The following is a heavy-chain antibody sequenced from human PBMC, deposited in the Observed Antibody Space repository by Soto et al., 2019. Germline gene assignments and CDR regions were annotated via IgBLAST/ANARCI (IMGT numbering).Heavy chain of an antibody. D-gene: IGHD4-17*01. Sequence: KTSETLSLTCTVSGDSIRSGDYFWTWIRQHPGTGLEWIGYISKSGGTYDSPYLRSRLGLSVDTSQSLFYLKLTSVTAADTATYYCARASRVTTSGTTAYYFDYWGQGTPVTVSS. CDR2: ISKSGGT. V-gene: IGHV4-31*03. CDR1: GDSIRSGDYF. CDR3: ARASRVTTSGTTAYYFDY. J-gene: IGHJ4*02.